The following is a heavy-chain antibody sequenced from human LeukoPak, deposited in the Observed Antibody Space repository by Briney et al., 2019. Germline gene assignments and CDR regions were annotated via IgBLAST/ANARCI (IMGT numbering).Heavy chain of an antibody. V-gene: IGHV1-2*02. Sequence: ASVKVSCKASGYTFTGYYMHWVRQAPGQGLEWTGWINPNSGGTNYAQKFQGRVTMTRDTSISTAYMELSRLRSDDTAVYYCARDPPGAAAQTNWFDPWGQGTLVTVSS. D-gene: IGHD6-13*01. CDR2: INPNSGGT. CDR3: ARDPPGAAAQTNWFDP. J-gene: IGHJ5*02. CDR1: GYTFTGYY.